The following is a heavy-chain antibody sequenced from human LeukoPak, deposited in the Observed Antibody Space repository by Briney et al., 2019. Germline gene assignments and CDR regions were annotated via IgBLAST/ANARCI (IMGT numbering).Heavy chain of an antibody. CDR3: AKDHGRFGELFVFGY. CDR2: ISYDGSNK. CDR1: GFTFSSYG. Sequence: GGSLRLSCAASGFTFSSYGMHWVRQAPGKGLEWVAVISYDGSNKYYADSVKGRFTISRDNSKNTLYLQMNSLRAEDTAVYYCAKDHGRFGELFVFGYWGQGTLVTVSS. D-gene: IGHD3-10*01. V-gene: IGHV3-30*18. J-gene: IGHJ4*02.